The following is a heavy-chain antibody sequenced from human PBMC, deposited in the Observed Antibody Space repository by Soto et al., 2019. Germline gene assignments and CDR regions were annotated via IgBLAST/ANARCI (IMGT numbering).Heavy chain of an antibody. CDR2: IIPIFGTA. Sequence: SVKVSCKASGGTFSSYAISWVRQAPGQGLEWMGGIIPIFGTANYAQKFQGRVTITADESTSTAYMELSSLRSEDTAVYYCARAYIGGCVGGSCLNWFDPWGQGTLVTVSS. D-gene: IGHD2-15*01. J-gene: IGHJ5*02. CDR3: ARAYIGGCVGGSCLNWFDP. CDR1: GGTFSSYA. V-gene: IGHV1-69*13.